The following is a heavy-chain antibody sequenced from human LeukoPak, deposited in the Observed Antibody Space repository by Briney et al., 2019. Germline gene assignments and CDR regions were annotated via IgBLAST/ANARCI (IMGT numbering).Heavy chain of an antibody. D-gene: IGHD2-2*01. CDR2: IIPIFGTA. J-gene: IGHJ5*02. CDR3: ARDPDVIPAALSQPGALSP. Sequence: SVKVSCKASGGTFSSYAISWVRQAPGQGLEWMGGIIPIFGTANYAQKFQGRVTITADESTSTAYMELSSLRSEDTAVYYCARDPDVIPAALSQPGALSPWGQGTLVTVSS. V-gene: IGHV1-69*01. CDR1: GGTFSSYA.